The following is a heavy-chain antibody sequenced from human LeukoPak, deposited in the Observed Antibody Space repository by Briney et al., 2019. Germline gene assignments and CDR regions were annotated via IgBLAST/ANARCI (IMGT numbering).Heavy chain of an antibody. D-gene: IGHD6-19*01. J-gene: IGHJ4*02. CDR3: ARDFEDRGAWYNDY. CDR2: IKGDGSKE. CDR1: GFTFSDYW. V-gene: IGHV3-7*01. Sequence: GESLRLSCAASGFTFSDYWMSWVRQAPGKGLECLADIKGDGSKEYFVDSVKGRFTISRDNAKNSVYLQMSSLRVEDTAVYYCARDFEDRGAWYNDYWGQGTLVIVSS.